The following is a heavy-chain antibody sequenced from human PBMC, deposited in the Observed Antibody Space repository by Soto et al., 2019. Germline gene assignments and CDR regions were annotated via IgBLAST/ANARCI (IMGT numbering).Heavy chain of an antibody. J-gene: IGHJ4*02. CDR2: IDWDDDK. CDR1: GFSLSTSGRR. Sequence: SGPTLVNPTQTLTLTCTFSGFSLSTSGRRVSWIRQPPGKALEWLARIDWDDDKFYSTSLKTRLAISKDTSKNQVVLTMTNMDPVDTATYYCARIQGGGAYYDSWGQGTLVTVSS. V-gene: IGHV2-70*04. D-gene: IGHD2-21*01. CDR3: ARIQGGGAYYDS.